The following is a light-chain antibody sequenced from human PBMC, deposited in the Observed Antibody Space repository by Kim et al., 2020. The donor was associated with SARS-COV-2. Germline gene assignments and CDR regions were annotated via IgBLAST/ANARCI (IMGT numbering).Light chain of an antibody. V-gene: IGKV3-15*01. J-gene: IGKJ2*01. CDR1: QSISTN. CDR3: QQYNNWPYT. Sequence: SVSPGERATLSCRASQSISTNLVWYQQKPGQAPRVLIYGASTRATGIPARFSGSGSGTDFTLTISSLQSEDFAVYYCQQYNNWPYTFGQGTKLEI. CDR2: GAS.